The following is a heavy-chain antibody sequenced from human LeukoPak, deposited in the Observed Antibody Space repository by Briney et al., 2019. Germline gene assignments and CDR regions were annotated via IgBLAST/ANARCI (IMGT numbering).Heavy chain of an antibody. CDR2: IFYSGST. D-gene: IGHD2-2*01. J-gene: IGHJ5*02. V-gene: IGHV4-59*01. CDR1: DDSIRSNY. Sequence: SETLSLTCIVSDDSIRSNYWSWIRQPPGKGLEWLGYIFYSGSTNYNPSLKNRVTISLDTSKNQFSLRLSSVTAADTAVYYCARDPGDDIAVPGDPWGQGTLVSVSS. CDR3: ARDPGDDIAVPGDP.